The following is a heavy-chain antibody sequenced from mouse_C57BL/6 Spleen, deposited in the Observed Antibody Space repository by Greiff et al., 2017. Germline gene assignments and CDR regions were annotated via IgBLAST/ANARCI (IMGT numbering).Heavy chain of an antibody. CDR3: AWDGYYFDY. Sequence: EVQLQQSGPELVKPGASVKISCKASGYTFTDYYMNWVKQSHGKSLEWIGDINPNNGGTSYNQKFKGKATLTVDKSSSTAYMELRSLTSEDSAVYYCAWDGYYFDYWGQGTTLTVSS. V-gene: IGHV1-26*01. CDR1: GYTFTDYY. J-gene: IGHJ2*01. CDR2: INPNNGGT. D-gene: IGHD2-3*01.